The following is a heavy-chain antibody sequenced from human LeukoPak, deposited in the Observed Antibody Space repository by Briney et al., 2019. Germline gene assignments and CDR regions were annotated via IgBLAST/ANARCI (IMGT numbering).Heavy chain of an antibody. D-gene: IGHD3-9*01. V-gene: IGHV4-39*01. J-gene: IGHJ4*02. Sequence: SETLSLTCTVSGGSISNTSYYWVWIRQPPGRGLEWIGSIYCSGSTYFDPSLKSRVAMSVDTYKNQFSLKLSSVTAADTAVYYCARQYYDILTGYPYYFDYWGQGTLVTVSS. CDR3: ARQYYDILTGYPYYFDY. CDR2: IYCSGST. CDR1: GGSISNTSYY.